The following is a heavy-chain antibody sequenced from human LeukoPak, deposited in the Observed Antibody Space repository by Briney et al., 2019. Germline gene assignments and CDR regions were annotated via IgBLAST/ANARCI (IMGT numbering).Heavy chain of an antibody. CDR3: ARPPDCTNGVCYYSYFDY. V-gene: IGHV3-74*01. CDR1: GFTFSSYW. J-gene: IGHJ4*02. CDR2: TNSDGSST. Sequence: PGGSLRLSCAASGFTFSSYWMHWVRKAPGKGLVWVSRTNSDGSSTSYADSVKGRFTISRDNAKNTLYLQMNSLRAEDTAVYYCARPPDCTNGVCYYSYFDYWGQGTLVTVSS. D-gene: IGHD2-8*01.